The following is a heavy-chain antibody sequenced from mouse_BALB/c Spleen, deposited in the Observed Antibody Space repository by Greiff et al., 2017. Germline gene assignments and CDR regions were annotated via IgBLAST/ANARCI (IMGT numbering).Heavy chain of an antibody. CDR2: IDPANGNT. J-gene: IGHJ3*01. CDR3: ARNRYLAY. V-gene: IGHV14-3*02. CDR1: GFNITDTY. D-gene: IGHD2-14*01. Sequence: EVQLQQSGAELVKPGASVKLSCTASGFNITDTYMHWVKQRPEQGLEWIGRIDPANGNTKYDPKFPGKATITADTSSNTAYLQLSSLTSEDTAVYYCARNRYLAYWGQGTLVTVSA.